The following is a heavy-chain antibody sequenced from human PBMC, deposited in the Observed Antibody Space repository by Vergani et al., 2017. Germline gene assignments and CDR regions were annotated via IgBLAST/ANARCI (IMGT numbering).Heavy chain of an antibody. V-gene: IGHV3-30*18. CDR2: ISYDGSNK. Sequence: QVQLVESGGGVVQPGRSLRLSCAASGFTFSSYGMHWVRQAPGKGLEWVAVISYDGSNKYYADSVKGRLTISRDNSKNTLYLQMNSLRAEDTAVYYCAKLADPFDYWGQGTLVTVSS. J-gene: IGHJ4*02. CDR1: GFTFSSYG. CDR3: AKLADPFDY.